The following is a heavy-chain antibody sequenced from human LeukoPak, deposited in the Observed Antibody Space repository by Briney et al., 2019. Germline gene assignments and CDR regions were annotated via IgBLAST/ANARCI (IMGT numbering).Heavy chain of an antibody. D-gene: IGHD1-1*01. CDR3: AAEGRGAGTTYYYYGMDV. CDR2: IVVGSGNT. V-gene: IGHV1-58*01. CDR1: GFTFTSSA. J-gene: IGHJ6*02. Sequence: SVKVSRKASGFTFTSSAVQWVRQARGQRLEWIGWIVVGSGNTNYAQKFQERVTITRDMSTSTAYMELSSLRSEDTAVYYCAAEGRGAGTTYYYYGMDVWGQGTTVTVSS.